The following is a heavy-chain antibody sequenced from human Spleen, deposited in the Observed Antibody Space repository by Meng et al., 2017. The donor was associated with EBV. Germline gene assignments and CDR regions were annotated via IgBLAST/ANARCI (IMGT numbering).Heavy chain of an antibody. CDR2: ISAYNGNT. CDR3: ARNPLSGYSGYDY. Sequence: QVQLGQSGNEVKKPGASVKVSCKASGYTFTSYGISWVRQVPGQGPEWMGWISAYNGNTNYTQKFHDRVTMTTDTYTSTAYMELRGLRSDDTAVYYCARNPLSGYSGYDYWGQGTLVTVSS. J-gene: IGHJ4*02. V-gene: IGHV1-18*01. CDR1: GYTFTSYG. D-gene: IGHD5-12*01.